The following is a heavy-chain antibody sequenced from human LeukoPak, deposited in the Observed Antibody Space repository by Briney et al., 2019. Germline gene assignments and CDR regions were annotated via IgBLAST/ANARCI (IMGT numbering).Heavy chain of an antibody. D-gene: IGHD1-14*01. CDR3: ARDDPGITHHPGAFDI. V-gene: IGHV4-31*03. CDR1: GGSISSGGYY. CDR2: IYYSGST. Sequence: SQTLSLTCTVSGGSISSGGYYWSWVRQHPGKGLEWIVYIYYSGSTYYNPSLKSRVTISVDTSKNQFSLKLSSVTAADTAVYYCARDDPGITHHPGAFDIWGQGTMATVSS. J-gene: IGHJ3*02.